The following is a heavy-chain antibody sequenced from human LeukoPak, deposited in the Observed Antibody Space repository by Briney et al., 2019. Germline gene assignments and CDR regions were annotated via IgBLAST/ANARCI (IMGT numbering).Heavy chain of an antibody. V-gene: IGHV3-23*01. CDR2: IGASGGST. D-gene: IGHD3-9*01. J-gene: IGHJ4*02. Sequence: VGSLRLSCATSGFTFSSFAMSWVRQAPGRGLEWVSGIGASGGSTYYADSVKGRFTISRDNSKNTLYLQMNSLRTEDTAVYYCAKAEGYDILTGLDYWGQGTLVTVSS. CDR3: AKAEGYDILTGLDY. CDR1: GFTFSSFA.